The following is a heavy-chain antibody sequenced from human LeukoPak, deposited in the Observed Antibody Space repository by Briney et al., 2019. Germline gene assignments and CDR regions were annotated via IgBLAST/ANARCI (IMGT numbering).Heavy chain of an antibody. Sequence: GASVKVSCKASGGTFSSYAISWVRQARGQGLEWMGGIIPIFGTANYAQKFQGRVTITTDESTSTAYMELSSLRSEDTAVYYCAGIHYDILTGYQFDYWGQGTLVTVSS. D-gene: IGHD3-9*01. J-gene: IGHJ4*02. CDR3: AGIHYDILTGYQFDY. V-gene: IGHV1-69*05. CDR1: GGTFSSYA. CDR2: IIPIFGTA.